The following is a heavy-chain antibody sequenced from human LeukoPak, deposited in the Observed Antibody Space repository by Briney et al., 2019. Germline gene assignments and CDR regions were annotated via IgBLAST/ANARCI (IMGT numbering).Heavy chain of an antibody. V-gene: IGHV3-21*01. CDR3: ARTEYSSGWYDY. D-gene: IGHD6-19*01. CDR1: GFTFSSYS. CDR2: ISSSSSYI. J-gene: IGHJ4*02. Sequence: GGSLRLSCAASGFTFSSYSMNWVRQAPGKGLDWVSSISSSSSYIYYADSVKGRFTISRDNAKNSLYLQMNSLRAEDTAVYYCARTEYSSGWYDYWGQGTLVTVSS.